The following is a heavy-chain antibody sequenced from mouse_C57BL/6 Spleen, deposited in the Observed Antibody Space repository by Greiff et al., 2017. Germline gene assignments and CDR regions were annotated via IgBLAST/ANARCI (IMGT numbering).Heavy chain of an antibody. CDR1: GYTFTSYW. CDR2: IYPSDSET. Sequence: QVQLQQPGAELVRPGSSVKLSCKASGYTFTSYWMDWVKQRPGQGLEWIGNIYPSDSETHYNQKFKDKATLPVDKSSSTSYMQLSRLTSEDSAVDSCARGEGYYFDYWGQGTTLTVSS. V-gene: IGHV1-61*01. J-gene: IGHJ2*01. CDR3: ARGEGYYFDY.